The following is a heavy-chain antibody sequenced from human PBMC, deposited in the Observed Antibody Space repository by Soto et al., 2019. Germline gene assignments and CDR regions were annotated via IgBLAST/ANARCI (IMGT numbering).Heavy chain of an antibody. CDR1: GGFVTSGSYY. Sequence: QVQLQQWGAGLLKPSETLSLTGAVYGGFVTSGSYYWSWIPQPPGKGLEWIGEMSHSGGTHFNPSLKSRVTISVDTSKNQFTLKMSSVTAADTALYYCARVERGTATTVVDAFDIWGPGTVVTVSS. J-gene: IGHJ3*02. CDR3: ARVERGTATTVVDAFDI. CDR2: MSHSGGT. D-gene: IGHD1-1*01. V-gene: IGHV4-34*01.